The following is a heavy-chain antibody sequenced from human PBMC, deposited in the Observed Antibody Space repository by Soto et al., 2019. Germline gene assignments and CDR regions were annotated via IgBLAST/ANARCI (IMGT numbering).Heavy chain of an antibody. V-gene: IGHV4-30-2*01. Sequence: SETLSLTCAVSGGSISSGVYSWMWIRQPPGKGLEWIGYIYHSGSTYYNPSLKSRVTISVDRSKNQFSLKLSSVTAADTAVYYCARVIDFWSGYFDYWGQGTLVTVSS. D-gene: IGHD3-3*01. J-gene: IGHJ4*02. CDR2: IYHSGST. CDR1: GGSISSGVYS. CDR3: ARVIDFWSGYFDY.